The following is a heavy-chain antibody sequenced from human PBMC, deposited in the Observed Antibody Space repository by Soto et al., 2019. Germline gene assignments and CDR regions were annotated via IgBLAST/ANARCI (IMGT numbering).Heavy chain of an antibody. D-gene: IGHD1-26*01. CDR2: IYPDDSDT. J-gene: IGHJ3*02. V-gene: IGHV5-51*01. Sequence: PGESLKISCKGSGYNFASFWIGWVRQMPGKGLEWMGIIYPDDSDTRYRPSFQGQATISADKSISTAYLQWSSLKASDTATYYCARQQIPGELTAFDIWGRGTKVTVSS. CDR1: GYNFASFW. CDR3: ARQQIPGELTAFDI.